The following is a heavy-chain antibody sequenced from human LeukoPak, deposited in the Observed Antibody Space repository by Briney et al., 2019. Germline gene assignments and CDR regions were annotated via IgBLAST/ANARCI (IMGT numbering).Heavy chain of an antibody. Sequence: SETLSLTCTVSGGSISSHYWSWIRQPPGKGLEWIGFIYYSGSTNYNPSLKSRVTISLDTSKNQFSLKLNSVTAADTAVYYCARDGAVAGTFLDDNWFDPWGQGTLVTVSS. D-gene: IGHD6-19*01. J-gene: IGHJ5*02. CDR1: GGSISSHY. CDR3: ARDGAVAGTFLDDNWFDP. V-gene: IGHV4-59*11. CDR2: IYYSGST.